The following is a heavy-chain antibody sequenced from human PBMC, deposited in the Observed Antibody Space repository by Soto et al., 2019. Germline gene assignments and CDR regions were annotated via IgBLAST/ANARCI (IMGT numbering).Heavy chain of an antibody. Sequence: GGSLRLSCAASGFTFSSYGMHWVRQVPGKGLEWVAVISYDGSNKYYADSVKGRFTISRDNSKNTLYLQMNSLRAEDTAVYYCARDFDTSRDDWAYYGIDVWGQGTTVTVSS. V-gene: IGHV3-30*03. CDR2: ISYDGSNK. CDR3: ARDFDTSRDDWAYYGIDV. CDR1: GFTFSSYG. J-gene: IGHJ6*02. D-gene: IGHD6-13*01.